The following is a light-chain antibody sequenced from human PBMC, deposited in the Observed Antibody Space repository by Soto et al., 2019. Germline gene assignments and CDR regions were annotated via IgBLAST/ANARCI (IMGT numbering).Light chain of an antibody. J-gene: IGLJ1*01. CDR1: SSNIGSFD. CDR2: GNS. Sequence: VLTQPPSVSGAPGQRVTISCTGSSSNIGSFDVHWHQQVPGTAPKLLIYGNSIRPSGVPDRFSGSKSGTSASLAITGIQPEDETDYYCQTYDKSLSGYVFGSGTKVTV. CDR3: QTYDKSLSGYV. V-gene: IGLV1-40*01.